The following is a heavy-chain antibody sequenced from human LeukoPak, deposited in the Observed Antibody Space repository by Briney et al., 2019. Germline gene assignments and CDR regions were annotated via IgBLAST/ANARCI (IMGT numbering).Heavy chain of an antibody. CDR1: GGTFSSYA. J-gene: IGHJ3*02. V-gene: IGHV1-69*05. D-gene: IGHD5-12*01. CDR3: ARDLVATIVAPDAFDI. Sequence: ASVKDSCKXSGGTFSSYAISWVRQAPGQGLEWMGRIIPIFGTANYAQKFQGRVTITTDESTSTAYMELSSLRSEDTAVYYCARDLVATIVAPDAFDIWGQGTMVTVSS. CDR2: IIPIFGTA.